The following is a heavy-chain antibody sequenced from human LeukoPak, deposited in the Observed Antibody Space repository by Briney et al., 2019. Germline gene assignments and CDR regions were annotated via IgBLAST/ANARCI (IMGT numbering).Heavy chain of an antibody. V-gene: IGHV3-11*04. Sequence: PGGSLRLSCAASGFTFSDYYMSWIRQAPGKGLEWVSYISSSGSTIYYADSVKGRFTISRGNAKNSVYLQMNSLRAEDTAVYYCARSSSYNYGLYYYYYMDVWGKGTTVTVSS. J-gene: IGHJ6*03. CDR2: ISSSGSTI. CDR3: ARSSSYNYGLYYYYYMDV. CDR1: GFTFSDYY. D-gene: IGHD3-10*01.